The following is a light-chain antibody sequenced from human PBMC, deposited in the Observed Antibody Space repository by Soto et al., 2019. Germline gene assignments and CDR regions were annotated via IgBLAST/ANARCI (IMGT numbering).Light chain of an antibody. J-gene: IGKJ1*01. Sequence: DVVMTQSPLSLSVTLGKPASISCKSSQSLLYSDGDTYLNWYHQRPGQSPRRLIYKVSTRDSGVPDRFSGSGSGTDFTLKISRVEAEDVGVYYCMQGTHWPWTFGQGTKVEI. V-gene: IGKV2-30*01. CDR3: MQGTHWPWT. CDR2: KVS. CDR1: QSLLYSDGDTY.